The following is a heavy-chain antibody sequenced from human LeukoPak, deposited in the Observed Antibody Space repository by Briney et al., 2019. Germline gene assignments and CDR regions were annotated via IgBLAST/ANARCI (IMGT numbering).Heavy chain of an antibody. V-gene: IGHV4-59*11. CDR3: ATIKRGNIFGYFDF. J-gene: IGHJ4*02. CDR2: MLDTVTT. Sequence: PSETLSLTCAVSGASMNTHYWSWIRQPPGKGLEWIGYMLDTVTTKDNPSLKSRFTLSADTSKNQFCLRLTSVTAADTAVYYCATIKRGNIFGYFDFWGQGIPVTVSS. D-gene: IGHD5-18*01. CDR1: GASMNTHY.